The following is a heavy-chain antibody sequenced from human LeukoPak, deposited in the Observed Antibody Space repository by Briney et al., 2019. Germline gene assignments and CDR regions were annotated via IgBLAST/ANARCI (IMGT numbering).Heavy chain of an antibody. CDR2: VYYSGTI. CDR1: GGSINGY. V-gene: IGHV4-59*08. Sequence: SETLSLTCTVSGGSINGYWSWIRQPPGKGLEWIAYVYYSGTINYNPSLESRVTISVDTSKNQFSLRLTSVAAADTAVYYCARHGTAAGPFQLWGQGTLVTVSS. D-gene: IGHD2-21*02. J-gene: IGHJ1*01. CDR3: ARHGTAAGPFQL.